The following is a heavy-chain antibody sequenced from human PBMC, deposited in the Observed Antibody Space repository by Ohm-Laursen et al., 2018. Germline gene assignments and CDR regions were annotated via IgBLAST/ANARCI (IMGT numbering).Heavy chain of an antibody. Sequence: SLRLSCAASGFTFSSYGMHWVRQAPGKGLEWVAVISKDGSNKYSAESVKGRFTISRDNSKNTLYLQMNSLRAEDTAVYYCARSHVHDFGDYLDFWGQGTLVTVSS. J-gene: IGHJ4*02. D-gene: IGHD4-17*01. CDR1: GFTFSSYG. CDR2: ISKDGSNK. V-gene: IGHV3-30*03. CDR3: ARSHVHDFGDYLDF.